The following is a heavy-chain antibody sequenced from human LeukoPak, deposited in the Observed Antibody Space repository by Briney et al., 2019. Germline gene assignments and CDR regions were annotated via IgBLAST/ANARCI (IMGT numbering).Heavy chain of an antibody. V-gene: IGHV3-53*01. J-gene: IGHJ4*02. CDR1: GFTVSNKY. CDR3: ARGRDSSSSYPGY. CDR2: IYSDGRT. Sequence: GGSLRLSCAASGFTVSNKYMTWVRQAPGKGLEWVSLIYSDGRTYYADSVKGRCTISRDNSKNTLYLQMNSLRVEDTAVYYCARGRDSSSSYPGYWGQGTLVTVSS. D-gene: IGHD6-6*01.